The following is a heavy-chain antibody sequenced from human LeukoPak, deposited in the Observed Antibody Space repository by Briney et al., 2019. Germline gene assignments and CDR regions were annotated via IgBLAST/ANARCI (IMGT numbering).Heavy chain of an antibody. CDR2: ISSSSSTI. CDR3: ARDLGYGDSRGLHWFDP. D-gene: IGHD4-17*01. V-gene: IGHV3-48*01. Sequence: LPGGSLRLSCAASGFTFSSYSMNWVRQAPGRGLEWVSYISSSSSTIYYADSVKGRFTISRDNAKNSLYLQMNSLRAEDTAVYYCARDLGYGDSRGLHWFDPWGQGTLVTVSS. J-gene: IGHJ5*02. CDR1: GFTFSSYS.